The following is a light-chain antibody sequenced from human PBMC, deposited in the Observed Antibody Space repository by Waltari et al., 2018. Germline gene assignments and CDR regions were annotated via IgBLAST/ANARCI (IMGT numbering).Light chain of an antibody. CDR2: DVS. CDR1: SSDVGGYNY. V-gene: IGLV2-11*01. Sequence: QSALTQPRSVSGSPGQSVTISCTGTSSDVGGYNYVSWYQQHPGKAPNLMIYDVSKRPSGVPDRFSGSKSGKTASLTISGLQAEDEADYSCCSYAGSNVVFGGGTKLTVL. CDR3: CSYAGSNVV. J-gene: IGLJ2*01.